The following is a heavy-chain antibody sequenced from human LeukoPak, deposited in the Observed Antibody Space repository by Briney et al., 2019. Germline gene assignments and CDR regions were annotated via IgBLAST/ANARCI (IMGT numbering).Heavy chain of an antibody. CDR2: ISWNSGSI. J-gene: IGHJ4*02. CDR1: GFTFDDYA. Sequence: GRSLRLSCAASGFTFDDYAMHWVRQAPGQGLEWVSGISWNSGSIVYADSVKGRFTISRDNAKNSLYLQMNSLRAEDTALYYCAKESYGGGPCDHWGQGTLVTVSS. V-gene: IGHV3-9*01. D-gene: IGHD4/OR15-4a*01. CDR3: AKESYGGGPCDH.